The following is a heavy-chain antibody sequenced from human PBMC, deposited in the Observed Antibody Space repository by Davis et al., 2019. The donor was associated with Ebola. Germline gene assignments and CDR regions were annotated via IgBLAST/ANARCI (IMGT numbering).Heavy chain of an antibody. CDR3: ASTELLWFGESLVDGMDV. CDR2: INPNSGGT. J-gene: IGHJ6*04. V-gene: IGHV1-2*06. D-gene: IGHD3-10*01. CDR1: GYTFTGYY. Sequence: AASVKVSCKASGYTFTGYYMHWVRQAPGHGLEWMGRINPNSGGTNYAQKFQGRVTMTRDTSISTAYMELSRLRSDDTAVYYCASTELLWFGESLVDGMDVWGKGTTVTVSS.